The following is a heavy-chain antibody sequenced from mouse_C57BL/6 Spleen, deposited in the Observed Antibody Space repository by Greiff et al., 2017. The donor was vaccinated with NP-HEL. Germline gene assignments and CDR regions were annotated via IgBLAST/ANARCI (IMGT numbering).Heavy chain of an antibody. Sequence: EVQLQQSGAELVRPGASVKLSCTASGFNIKDYYMHWVKQRPEQGLEWIGRIDPEDGDTEYAPKFQGKATMTADTSSNTAYLQLSSLTSEDTAVYYCTTSYWYYGSSYVDWYFDVWGTGTTVTVSS. CDR2: IDPEDGDT. J-gene: IGHJ1*03. CDR1: GFNIKDYY. D-gene: IGHD1-1*01. CDR3: TTSYWYYGSSYVDWYFDV. V-gene: IGHV14-1*01.